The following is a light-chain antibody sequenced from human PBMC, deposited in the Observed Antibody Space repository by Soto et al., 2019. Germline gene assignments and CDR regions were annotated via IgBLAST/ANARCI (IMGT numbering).Light chain of an antibody. V-gene: IGLV2-8*01. J-gene: IGLJ2*01. CDR1: SSDVGGYNY. CDR3: TSYADTRNFGVV. Sequence: QSALTQPPSASGSPGQSITISCTGTSSDVGGYNYVSWYQQHPGKAPKLMIYEVNKRPSGVPDRFSGSKSDNTASLTVSGLQAEDEAYYYCTSYADTRNFGVVVGGGTKLTVL. CDR2: EVN.